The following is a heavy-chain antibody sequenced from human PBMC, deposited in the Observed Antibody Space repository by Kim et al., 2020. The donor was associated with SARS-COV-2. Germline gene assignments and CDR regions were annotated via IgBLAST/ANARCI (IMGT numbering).Heavy chain of an antibody. CDR3: AKDPGISGNNWFDP. D-gene: IGHD5-12*01. CDR2: IGGST. J-gene: IGHJ5*02. CDR1: GITFSSFA. Sequence: GGSLRLSCAASGITFSSFAMSWVRQAPGKGLEWVSTIGGSTYYADSVKGRFTISRDNSKNTLYLQMNSLRAEDTALYYCAKDPGISGNNWFDPWGQGTLVTVSS. V-gene: IGHV3-23*01.